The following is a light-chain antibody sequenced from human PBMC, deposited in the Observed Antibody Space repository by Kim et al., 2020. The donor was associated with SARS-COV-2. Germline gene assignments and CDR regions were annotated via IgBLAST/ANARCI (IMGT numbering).Light chain of an antibody. CDR2: AAS. CDR1: QDINNY. CDR3: QKYNNAPQP. J-gene: IGKJ1*01. Sequence: DIQMTQSPSSLSASVGDRVAITCRASQDINNYLAWYQQKPGKVPKLLIYAASTLQSGVPSRFSGSRSGTDFTLTISSLQPEDFATYYCQKYNNAPQPFGKGTKVEIK. V-gene: IGKV1-27*01.